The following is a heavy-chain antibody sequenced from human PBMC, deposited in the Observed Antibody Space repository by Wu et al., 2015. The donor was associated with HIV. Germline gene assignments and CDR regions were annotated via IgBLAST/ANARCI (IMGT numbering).Heavy chain of an antibody. CDR1: GGTFSNYA. CDR2: IIPIFGTA. CDR3: ARVGDGYHAEWRFDY. Sequence: QVQLVQSGAEVKKPGSSVKVSCKASGGTFSNYAISWVRQAPGQGLEWMGGIIPIFGTANYAQKFQGRVTLTADESTSTAYMELSSLRSEDTAVYYCARVGDGYHAEWRFDYWGQGTLVTVSS. J-gene: IGHJ4*02. D-gene: IGHD5-24*01. V-gene: IGHV1-69*12.